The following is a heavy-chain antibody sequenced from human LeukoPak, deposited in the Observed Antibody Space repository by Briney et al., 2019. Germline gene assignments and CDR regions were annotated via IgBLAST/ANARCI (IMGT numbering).Heavy chain of an antibody. V-gene: IGHV3-48*03. D-gene: IGHD6-13*01. CDR2: ISSSGSTI. CDR1: GFTFSSYE. CDR3: ARVAGAAAGTGDY. J-gene: IGHJ4*02. Sequence: GGSLRLSCAASGFTFSSYEMNWVRQAPGKGLEWVSYISSSGSTIYYADSVKGRFTISRDNAKNSLYLQMNSLRAEDTAVYYCARVAGAAAGTGDYWGQGTLVTVSS.